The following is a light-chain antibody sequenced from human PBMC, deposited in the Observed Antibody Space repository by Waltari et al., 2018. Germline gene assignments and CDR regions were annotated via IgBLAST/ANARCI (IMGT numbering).Light chain of an antibody. Sequence: ESVLTQSPGTLSLSLGERATLSCRASQSVSRSLAWYQQKPGQAPRLLIYDASTRATGIPDRFSGSGSGTEFSLTISRLEPDDFAVYYCQHYVRLPATFGQGTTVEI. V-gene: IGKV3-20*01. J-gene: IGKJ1*01. CDR2: DAS. CDR3: QHYVRLPAT. CDR1: QSVSRS.